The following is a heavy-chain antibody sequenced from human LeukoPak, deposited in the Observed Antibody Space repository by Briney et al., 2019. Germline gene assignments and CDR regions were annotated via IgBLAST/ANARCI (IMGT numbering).Heavy chain of an antibody. D-gene: IGHD3-22*01. V-gene: IGHV1-8*01. CDR2: MNPNSGNT. CDR1: GYTFTSYD. Sequence: ASVKVSCKASGYTFTSYDINWVRQATGQGLEWMGWMNPNSGNTGYAQKFQGRDTMTRNTSISTAYMELSSLRSEDTAVYYCARHTYYYDSSGLIYWFDPWGRGTLVTVSS. J-gene: IGHJ5*02. CDR3: ARHTYYYDSSGLIYWFDP.